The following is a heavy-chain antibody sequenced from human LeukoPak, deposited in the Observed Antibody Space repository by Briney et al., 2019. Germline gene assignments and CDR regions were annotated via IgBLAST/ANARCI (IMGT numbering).Heavy chain of an antibody. Sequence: GASVKVFCEASGGTCSSYAISWVRQAPGQGREWMGRIIPILGIANYAQKFQGRVTITADKSTSTAYMELSSLRSEDTAVYYCARGNTMVRRYGMDVWGQGTTVTVSS. V-gene: IGHV1-69*04. CDR1: GGTCSSYA. CDR3: ARGNTMVRRYGMDV. CDR2: IIPILGIA. J-gene: IGHJ6*02. D-gene: IGHD3-10*01.